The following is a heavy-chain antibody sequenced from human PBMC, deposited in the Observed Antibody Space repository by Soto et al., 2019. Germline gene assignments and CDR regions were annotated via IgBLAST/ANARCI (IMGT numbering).Heavy chain of an antibody. CDR1: GYSFTSYW. Sequence: EVQLVQSGAEVKKPGESLKISCKGSGYSFTSYWIGWVRQMPGKGLEWVGIIYPGDSDTRYSPSFQGQVTISADKSISTAYLQWSSLKASDTAMYYCARPPYSSSWHHPLNDAFDIWGQGTMVTVSS. V-gene: IGHV5-51*03. CDR2: IYPGDSDT. CDR3: ARPPYSSSWHHPLNDAFDI. J-gene: IGHJ3*02. D-gene: IGHD6-13*01.